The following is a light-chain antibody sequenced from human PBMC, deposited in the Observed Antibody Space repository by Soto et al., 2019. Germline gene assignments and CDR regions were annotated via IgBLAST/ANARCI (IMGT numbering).Light chain of an antibody. CDR2: AAS. Sequence: DIQMTQSPSSLSASVGDRVTITCRASQGLSSWLAWYQQKPEEAPKSLIYAASRLESGVPSRFSGSGSGTDSPLTNSTLQPKDFETYTAQKYNSSPITSGKGTRLE. V-gene: IGKV1D-16*01. J-gene: IGKJ5*01. CDR3: QKYNSSPIT. CDR1: QGLSSW.